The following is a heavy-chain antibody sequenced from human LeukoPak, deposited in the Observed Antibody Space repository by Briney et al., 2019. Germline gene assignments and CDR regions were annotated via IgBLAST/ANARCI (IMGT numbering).Heavy chain of an antibody. D-gene: IGHD3-3*01. Sequence: SQTLSLTCTVSGGSISSGGYYWSWIRQHPGKGLEWIGYIYYSGSTYYNPSLKSRVTISVDTSKNHFSLKLSSVTAADTAVYYCARDGGRFLEWLPWGQGTLVTVSS. CDR1: GGSISSGGYY. CDR3: ARDGGRFLEWLP. CDR2: IYYSGST. J-gene: IGHJ4*02. V-gene: IGHV4-31*03.